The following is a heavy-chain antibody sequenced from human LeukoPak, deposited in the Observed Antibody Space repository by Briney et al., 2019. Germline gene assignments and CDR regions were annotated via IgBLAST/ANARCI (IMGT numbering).Heavy chain of an antibody. Sequence: SETLSLTCTVSGGSISSYYWSWIRQPPGKGLEWIGYIYYSGSSNYNPSLKSRVTISVDTSKNQFSLKLSSVTAADTAVYYCAREPVGATYFDYWGQGTLVTVSS. D-gene: IGHD1-26*01. J-gene: IGHJ4*02. CDR3: AREPVGATYFDY. CDR1: GGSISSYY. CDR2: IYYSGSS. V-gene: IGHV4-59*01.